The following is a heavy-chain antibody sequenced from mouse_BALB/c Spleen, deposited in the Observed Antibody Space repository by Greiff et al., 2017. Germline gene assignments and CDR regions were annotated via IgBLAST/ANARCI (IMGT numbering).Heavy chain of an antibody. CDR2: ISSGGSYT. J-gene: IGHJ2*01. Sequence: EVMLVESGGGLVKPGGSLKLSCAASGFTFSSYTMSWVRQTPEKRLEWVATISSGGSYTYYPDSVKGRFTISRDNAKNTLYLQMSSLKSEDTAMYYCTRDDYGYENYFDYWGQGTTLTVSS. V-gene: IGHV5-6-4*01. CDR1: GFTFSSYT. D-gene: IGHD1-2*01. CDR3: TRDDYGYENYFDY.